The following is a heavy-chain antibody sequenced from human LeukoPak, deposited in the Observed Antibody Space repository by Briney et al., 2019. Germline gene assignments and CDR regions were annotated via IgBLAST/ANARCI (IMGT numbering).Heavy chain of an antibody. CDR3: ARFIEMATIEWDLDKVLVPDAFDI. V-gene: IGHV3-21*01. CDR1: GFTFSSYS. D-gene: IGHD5-24*01. J-gene: IGHJ3*02. CDR2: ISSSSSYI. Sequence: GGSLRLSCAASGFTFSSYSMNWVRQAPGKGLEWVSSISSSSSYIYYADSVKGRFTISRDNAKNSLYLQMNSLRAEDTAVYYCARFIEMATIEWDLDKVLVPDAFDIWGQGTMVTVSS.